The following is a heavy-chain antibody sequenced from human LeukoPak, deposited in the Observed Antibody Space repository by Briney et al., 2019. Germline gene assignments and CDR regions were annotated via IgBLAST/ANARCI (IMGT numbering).Heavy chain of an antibody. D-gene: IGHD2-21*02. Sequence: SETLSLTCAVSGYSIGSGYYWAWIRQPPGKGLEWIASIYHSGTAYSNPSLQSRVTLSVDTSKNQFSLKVSSVTAADTAAYYCARDPAMTFNWFDPWGQGTLVTVSS. CDR1: GYSIGSGYY. CDR2: IYHSGTA. V-gene: IGHV4-38-2*02. CDR3: ARDPAMTFNWFDP. J-gene: IGHJ5*02.